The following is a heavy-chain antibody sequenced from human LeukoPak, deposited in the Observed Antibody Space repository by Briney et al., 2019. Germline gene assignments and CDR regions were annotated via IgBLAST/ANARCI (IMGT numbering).Heavy chain of an antibody. V-gene: IGHV3-11*04. Sequence: GGSLRLSCAASGFTFSNAWMSWVRQAPGKGLEWVSYISSSGSTIYYADSVKGRFTISRDNAKNSLYLQMNSLRAEDTAVYYCAELGITMIGGVWGKGTTVTISS. J-gene: IGHJ6*04. CDR2: ISSSGSTI. CDR1: GFTFSNAW. CDR3: AELGITMIGGV. D-gene: IGHD3-10*02.